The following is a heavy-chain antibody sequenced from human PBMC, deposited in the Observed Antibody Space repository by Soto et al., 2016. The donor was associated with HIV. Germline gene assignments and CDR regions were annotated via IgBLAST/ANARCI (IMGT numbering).Heavy chain of an antibody. V-gene: IGHV3-9*03. J-gene: IGHJ1*01. CDR3: AQSNLAVRPGQGAEFFQF. CDR2: ISWNSGAI. CDR1: GFTFDDYA. Sequence: EVQLVESGGGLVQPGRSLRLSCAASGFTFDDYAMHWVRQAPGKGLEWVSGISWNSGAIGYADSVKGRFTISRDNAENSLYLQMDNLRPEDMALYYCAQSNLAVRPGQGAEFFQFWGQGTLVTVSS. D-gene: IGHD6-19*01.